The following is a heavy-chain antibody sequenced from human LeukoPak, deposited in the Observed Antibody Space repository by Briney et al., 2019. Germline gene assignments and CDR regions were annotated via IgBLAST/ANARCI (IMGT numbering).Heavy chain of an antibody. CDR2: ISSSSSYT. J-gene: IGHJ5*02. V-gene: IGHV3-21*05. CDR3: ARDRYCSGGSCYGWFDP. D-gene: IGHD2-15*01. CDR1: GFSFSNYG. Sequence: GGSLRLSCAASGFSFSNYGMHWVRQAPGKGLEWVSYISSSSSYTKYADSVKGRFTISRDNAKNSLYLQMNSLRAEDTAVYHCARDRYCSGGSCYGWFDPWGQGTLVTVSS.